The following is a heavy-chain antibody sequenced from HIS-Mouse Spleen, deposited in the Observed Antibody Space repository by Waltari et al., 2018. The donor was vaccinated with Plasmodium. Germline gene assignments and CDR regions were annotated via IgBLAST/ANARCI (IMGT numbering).Heavy chain of an antibody. CDR2: IKQDGSEK. V-gene: IGHV3-7*01. Sequence: EVQLVESGGGLVQPGGSLRLSCAASGLTFSSYWMSWVRQAPGKGLEWVANIKQDGSEKYYVYSVKGRFTISRDNAKNSLYLQMNSLRAEDTAVYYCASSWYWYFDLWGRGTLVTVSS. CDR1: GLTFSSYW. CDR3: ASSWYWYFDL. D-gene: IGHD6-13*01. J-gene: IGHJ2*01.